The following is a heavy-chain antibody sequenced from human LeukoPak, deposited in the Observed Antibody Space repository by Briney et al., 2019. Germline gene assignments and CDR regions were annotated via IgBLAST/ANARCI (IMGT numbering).Heavy chain of an antibody. CDR1: GSTFNIYW. V-gene: IGHV3-7*01. J-gene: IGHJ4*02. D-gene: IGHD6-13*01. CDR2: INHDGSED. Sequence: PVGSLRLSCAASGSTFNIYWMTWVRQAPGKGLEWVANINHDGSEDYYVDSVKGRFTISRDNAKNSLYLQMNNLRAEDTAVYYCARVGTAEGTLEDYWGQGTLVTVSS. CDR3: ARVGTAEGTLEDY.